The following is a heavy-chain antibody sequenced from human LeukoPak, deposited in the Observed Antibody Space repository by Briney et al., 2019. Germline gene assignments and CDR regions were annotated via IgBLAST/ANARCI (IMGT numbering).Heavy chain of an antibody. D-gene: IGHD4-11*01. Sequence: GGSLRLSCAASGFTFSDYYMSWIRQARGKGLEWVSDISSSGSTRYYADSVKGRFTISRDNAKNSLYLQMNSLRAEDTAVYYCARVPPTYSNYMDVWGKGTTVTVSS. J-gene: IGHJ6*03. CDR3: ARVPPTYSNYMDV. CDR2: ISSSGSTR. V-gene: IGHV3-11*01. CDR1: GFTFSDYY.